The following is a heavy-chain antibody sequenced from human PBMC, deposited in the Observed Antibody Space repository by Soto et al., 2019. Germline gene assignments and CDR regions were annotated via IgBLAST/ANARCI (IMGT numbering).Heavy chain of an antibody. CDR2: ISWDGGST. CDR1: GFTFDDYA. CDR3: AKGGRYSYGPYYYYGMDV. Sequence: GESLKISCAASGFTFDDYAMHWVRQAPGKGLEWVSLISWDGGSTYYADSVKGRFTISRDNSKNSLYLQMNSLRAEDTALYYCAKGGRYSYGPYYYYGMDVWGQGTTVTVSS. J-gene: IGHJ6*02. D-gene: IGHD5-18*01. V-gene: IGHV3-43D*03.